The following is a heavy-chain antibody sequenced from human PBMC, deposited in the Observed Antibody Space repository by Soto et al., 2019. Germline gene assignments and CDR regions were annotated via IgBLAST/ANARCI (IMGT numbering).Heavy chain of an antibody. CDR3: ARRLVATMADLEY. CDR2: ISDSSAYI. Sequence: GSLKHSCAASGFTFSFYTMTWIRQAPGKGPEWVSSISDSSAYIYYAESVKGRFTISRDNAKNSLYLQMNSLRAEDTAIYYCARRLVATMADLEYCGQGTRVTVSS. J-gene: IGHJ4*02. D-gene: IGHD5-12*01. V-gene: IGHV3-21*01. CDR1: GFTFSFYT.